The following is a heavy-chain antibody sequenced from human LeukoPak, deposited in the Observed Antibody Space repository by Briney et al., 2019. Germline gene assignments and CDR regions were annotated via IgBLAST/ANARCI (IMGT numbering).Heavy chain of an antibody. J-gene: IGHJ6*04. V-gene: IGHV3-74*01. CDR2: INTDGGTT. Sequence: PGGSLRLSCAASELTFSNYWMHWVRQAPGKGLVWVSRINTDGGTTSYADSVKGRFTISRDNAKNTLYLQMNSLRAEDTAVYYCAELGITMIGGVWGKGTTVTISS. CDR3: AELGITMIGGV. D-gene: IGHD3-10*02. CDR1: ELTFSNYW.